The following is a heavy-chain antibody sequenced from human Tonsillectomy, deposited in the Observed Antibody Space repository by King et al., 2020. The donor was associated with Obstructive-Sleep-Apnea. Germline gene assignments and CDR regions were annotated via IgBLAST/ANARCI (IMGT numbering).Heavy chain of an antibody. CDR1: GFTFSGSA. D-gene: IGHD2-8*01. Sequence: VQLVESGGGLVQPGGSLKLSCAASGFTFSGSAMHWVRQASGKGLEWVGRIRSKANSYATAYAASVKGRVTISRDDLKKTAYLQMNSLKTEDTAVYYCTRHFCTNGVCTYFDYWGQGTLVTVSS. CDR3: TRHFCTNGVCTYFDY. CDR2: IRSKANSYAT. J-gene: IGHJ4*02. V-gene: IGHV3-73*02.